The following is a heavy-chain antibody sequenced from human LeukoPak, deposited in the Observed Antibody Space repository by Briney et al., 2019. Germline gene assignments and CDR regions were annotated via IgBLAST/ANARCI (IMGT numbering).Heavy chain of an antibody. CDR1: GGSISSGNAN. CDR3: ARALYCTNGVCYNPNWFDP. D-gene: IGHD2-8*01. Sequence: SETLSLTCAVSGGSISSGNANWGWIRQPPGKGLEWIGNVYHTGSTYYNPSLKSRVTISVDTSKEQFSLKLSSVTAADTAVYYCARALYCTNGVCYNPNWFDPWGQGTLVTVSS. CDR2: VYHTGST. J-gene: IGHJ5*02. V-gene: IGHV4-39*01.